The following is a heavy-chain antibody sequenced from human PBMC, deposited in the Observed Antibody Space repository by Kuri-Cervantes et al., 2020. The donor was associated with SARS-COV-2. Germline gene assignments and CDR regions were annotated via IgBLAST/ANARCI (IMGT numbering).Heavy chain of an antibody. CDR1: GVTFSSYS. Sequence: GESLKISCAASGVTFSSYSMNWVRQAPGKGLEWVSYISSSSTIYYADSVKGRFTISRDNAKNSLYLQMNSLRDEDTAVYYCAREAPCRIVGAICYGMDVWGQGTTVTVSS. D-gene: IGHD1-26*01. CDR3: AREAPCRIVGAICYGMDV. V-gene: IGHV3-48*02. J-gene: IGHJ6*02. CDR2: ISSSSTI.